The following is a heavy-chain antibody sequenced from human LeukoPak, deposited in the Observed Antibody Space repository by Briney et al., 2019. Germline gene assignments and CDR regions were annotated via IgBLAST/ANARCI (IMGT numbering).Heavy chain of an antibody. CDR1: GDSFKNYY. J-gene: IGHJ4*02. Sequence: SETLSLTCAVYGDSFKNYYWTWIRQSPEKGLEWIGEINHGGLTSYNPSLESRLTLLVDTSKNQFSLKLSSVTAADTAVYYCASHRRLVMTNRVPFSPFDYWGQGTLVTVSS. D-gene: IGHD3-9*01. V-gene: IGHV4-34*01. CDR2: INHGGLT. CDR3: ASHRRLVMTNRVPFSPFDY.